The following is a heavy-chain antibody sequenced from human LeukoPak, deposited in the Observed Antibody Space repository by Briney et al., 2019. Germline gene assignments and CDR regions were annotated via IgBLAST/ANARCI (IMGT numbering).Heavy chain of an antibody. Sequence: PGESLRLSCAASGFTFTGYAMSWVRQVPGKGLEWVSAISGSGGSTYYADSVKGRFTISRDNSKNTLYLQMNSLRAEDTAVYYCAKDRQGFGFGEQLDYYYMDVWGKGTTVTVSS. CDR2: ISGSGGST. J-gene: IGHJ6*03. D-gene: IGHD3-10*01. V-gene: IGHV3-23*01. CDR3: AKDRQGFGFGEQLDYYYMDV. CDR1: GFTFTGYA.